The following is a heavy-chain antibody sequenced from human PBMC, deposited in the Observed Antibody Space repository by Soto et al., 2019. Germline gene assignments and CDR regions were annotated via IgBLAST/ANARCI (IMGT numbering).Heavy chain of an antibody. V-gene: IGHV4-30-4*01. J-gene: IGHJ4*02. D-gene: IGHD3-9*01. CDR1: GGSINSGNYF. Sequence: SETLSLTCTVSGGSINSGNYFWSWIRQPPGKGLEWIGYIYYSGNTYYNPSLKSRVAISADTSKNHFSLKVSSVTAADTAVYYCARVLGDDLLTGYSGVDKYLGVFDFWGRGTLVT. CDR3: ARVLGDDLLTGYSGVDKYLGVFDF. CDR2: IYYSGNT.